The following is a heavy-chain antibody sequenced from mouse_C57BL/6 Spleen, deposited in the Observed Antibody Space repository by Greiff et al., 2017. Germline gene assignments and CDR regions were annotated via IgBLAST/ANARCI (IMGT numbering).Heavy chain of an antibody. CDR1: GFNIKDYY. CDR3: TRYGYDRYFDY. CDR2: IAPEDGDT. Sequence: VQLQQSGAELVRPGASVKLSCTASGFNIKDYYMHWVKHRPEQGLEWLGRIAPEDGDTEYAPKFQGKATMTADTSSNTADLQLSSLTSEDTAVYYCTRYGYDRYFDYWGQGTTLTVSS. V-gene: IGHV14-1*01. J-gene: IGHJ2*01. D-gene: IGHD2-2*01.